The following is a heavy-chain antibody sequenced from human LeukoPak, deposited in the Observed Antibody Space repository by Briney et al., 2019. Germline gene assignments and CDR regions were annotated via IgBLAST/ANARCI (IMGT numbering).Heavy chain of an antibody. CDR3: ARDKRGSLDY. D-gene: IGHD3-10*01. CDR1: GYTFTIYY. Sequence: ASVKVSCKASGYTFTIYYKHWVRQAPGRGLEWMAVINPSGDSTTYAQGFEGRLTMTRDTSTSTVYMDLSSLTSEDTAVYYCARDKRGSLDYWGQGTLVAVSS. V-gene: IGHV1-46*01. J-gene: IGHJ4*02. CDR2: INPSGDST.